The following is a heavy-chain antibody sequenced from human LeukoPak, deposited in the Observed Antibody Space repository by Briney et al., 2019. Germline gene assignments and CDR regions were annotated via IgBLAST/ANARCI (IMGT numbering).Heavy chain of an antibody. CDR2: ISAYNGNT. V-gene: IGHV1-18*01. CDR3: ARVEVSPLAGNWFDP. Sequence: ASVKVSCKASGYTFTSYDINWVRQATGQGLEWMGWISAYNGNTNYAQKLQGRVTMTTDTSTSTAYMELRSLRSDDTAVYYCARVEVSPLAGNWFDPWGQGTLVTVSS. J-gene: IGHJ5*02. CDR1: GYTFTSYD. D-gene: IGHD5/OR15-5a*01.